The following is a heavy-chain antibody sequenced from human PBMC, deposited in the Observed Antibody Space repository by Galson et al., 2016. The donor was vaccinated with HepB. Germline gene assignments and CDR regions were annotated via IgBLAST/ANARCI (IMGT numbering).Heavy chain of an antibody. CDR2: LNEDGNMK. J-gene: IGHJ4*02. CDR1: QFTFSNYW. CDR3: ARGGGPYAYAAY. D-gene: IGHD2-2*01. V-gene: IGHV3-7*03. Sequence: SLRLSCAASQFTFSNYWMTWVRQAPGKGLEWVANLNEDGNMKYYMDSVKGRFTVSRDNAKNSLYLQMNNLSVDDTSVYYCARGGGPYAYAAYWGQGTLVTVST.